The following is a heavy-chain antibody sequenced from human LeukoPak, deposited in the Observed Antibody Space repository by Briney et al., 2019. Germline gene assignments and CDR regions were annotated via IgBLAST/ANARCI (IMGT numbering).Heavy chain of an antibody. CDR1: GFTFSTYI. V-gene: IGHV3-30-3*01. J-gene: IGHJ4*02. CDR3: ASAPRDYYFGSGSMGSYFDY. D-gene: IGHD3-10*01. CDR2: TSNDGSNK. Sequence: GGSLRLSCAASGFTFSTYIMHWVRQAPGKGLEWVAVTSNDGSNKYYADSVKGRFTISRDNSKNTLYVQMNSLRAEDTAVYYCASAPRDYYFGSGSMGSYFDYWGQGTLVTVSS.